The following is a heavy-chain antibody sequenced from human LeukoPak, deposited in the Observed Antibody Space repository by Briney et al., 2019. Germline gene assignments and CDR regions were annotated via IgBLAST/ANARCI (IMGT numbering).Heavy chain of an antibody. Sequence: PSGTLSLTCSVSGGSSSSYFWSWIRQPPGKGLEWIGYIYYSGSTNYNPSLKSRVTISVDTSKNQFSLKLNSVTAADTAVYYCASGNNYFDYWGQGTLVTVAS. CDR2: IYYSGST. V-gene: IGHV4-59*01. CDR3: ASGNNYFDY. D-gene: IGHD1/OR15-1a*01. J-gene: IGHJ4*02. CDR1: GGSSSSYF.